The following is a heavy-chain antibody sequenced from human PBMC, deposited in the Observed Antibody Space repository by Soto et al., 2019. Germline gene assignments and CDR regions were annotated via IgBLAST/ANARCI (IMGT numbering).Heavy chain of an antibody. CDR3: ARVKTHYYYYGMDV. V-gene: IGHV1-18*01. Sequence: ALVKVACKASCYSFTSYGISWWRQDPGQGLEWMGWISAYNGNTNYAQKLQGRVTMTTDTSTSTAYMELRSLRSDDTAVCYCARVKTHYYYYGMDVWGQGTTVTVSS. CDR2: ISAYNGNT. CDR1: CYSFTSYG. J-gene: IGHJ6*02.